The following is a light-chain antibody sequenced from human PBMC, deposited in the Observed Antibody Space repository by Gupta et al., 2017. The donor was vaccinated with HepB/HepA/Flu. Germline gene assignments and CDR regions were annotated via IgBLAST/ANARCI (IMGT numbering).Light chain of an antibody. CDR3: SSCTTRNTWV. J-gene: IGLJ3*02. V-gene: IGLV2-14*03. CDR1: SSDVGAYNY. CDR2: EVS. Sequence: HSSLTPPAPLSVTPVHSITISCTGTSSDVGAYNYVSWYQQHPVKAPKLIIFEVSNRPSGVSNRFSGTKSGNTASLTISGLQAEDEADYYCSSCTTRNTWVFGGGTKLTVL.